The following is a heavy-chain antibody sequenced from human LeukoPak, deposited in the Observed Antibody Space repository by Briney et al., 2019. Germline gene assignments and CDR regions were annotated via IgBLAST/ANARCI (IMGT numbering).Heavy chain of an antibody. CDR2: IYYSEST. Sequence: SETLSLTCTVSGGSISSGDYYWNWIRQSPGKGLEWIGYIYYSESTYYNPSLRSRVTISIDRSKDQFSLKLSSVTAADTAVYYCARARPPILYYYDSSGSDAFDIWGQGTMVTVSS. CDR3: ARARPPILYYYDSSGSDAFDI. J-gene: IGHJ3*02. CDR1: GGSISSGDYY. D-gene: IGHD3-22*01. V-gene: IGHV4-30-4*02.